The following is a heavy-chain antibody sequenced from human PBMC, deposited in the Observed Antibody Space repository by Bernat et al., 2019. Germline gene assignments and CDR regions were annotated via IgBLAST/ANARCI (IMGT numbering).Heavy chain of an antibody. CDR1: GFTFSSYA. D-gene: IGHD6-19*01. CDR3: ARGNSGLLDY. CDR2: ISGSGGST. J-gene: IGHJ4*02. Sequence: EVQLVESGGGLVQPGGSLRLSCAASGFTFSSYAMSWVRQAPGKGLEWVSAISGSGGSTYYADSVKGRFTISRDNAEKSLYVQMNSLRAEDTAVYYCARGNSGLLDYWGQGTLVTVSS. V-gene: IGHV3-23*04.